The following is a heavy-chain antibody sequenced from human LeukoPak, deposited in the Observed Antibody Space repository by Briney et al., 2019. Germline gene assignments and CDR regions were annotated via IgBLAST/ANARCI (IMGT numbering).Heavy chain of an antibody. Sequence: GASVKVSCKASGYTFTSYDINWVRQATGQGLEWMGWMNPNSGNTGYAQKFQGRVTMTRNTSISTAYMELSSLRAEDTAVYYCAKDKNWNYQIDYWGQGTLVTVSS. CDR1: GYTFTSYD. CDR2: MNPNSGNT. D-gene: IGHD1-7*01. J-gene: IGHJ4*02. V-gene: IGHV1-8*01. CDR3: AKDKNWNYQIDY.